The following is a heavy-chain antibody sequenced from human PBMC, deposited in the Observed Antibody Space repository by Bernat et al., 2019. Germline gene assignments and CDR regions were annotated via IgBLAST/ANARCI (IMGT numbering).Heavy chain of an antibody. CDR1: GFAFTTYW. V-gene: IGHV3-7*03. CDR2: INPHGSEK. Sequence: EVQLVESGGDLVQPGGSLSLSCITSGFAFTTYWMTWVRQAPGKGLEWVANINPHGSEKYYVDSVRGRFTISRDNAKNSVFLEMNSLRAEDTAVYYCARRRGADYWGQGTLVTVSS. CDR3: ARRRGADY. D-gene: IGHD1-26*01. J-gene: IGHJ4*02.